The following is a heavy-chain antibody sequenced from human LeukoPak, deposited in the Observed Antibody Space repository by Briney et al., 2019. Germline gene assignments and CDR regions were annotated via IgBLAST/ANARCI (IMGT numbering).Heavy chain of an antibody. J-gene: IGHJ5*01. CDR3: ASSGWYSTPNWFDP. CDR2: IKEEGSEK. V-gene: IGHV3-7*01. CDR1: GFTFCRSR. D-gene: IGHD6-19*01. Sequence: PGGSLRLSCAASGFTFCRSRMLCAPHAPGGGLEWVANIKEEGSEKYYVDSVKGRFTISRDNAKNSLYLQMNSLRAEDTAMYYCASSGWYSTPNWFDPWGQGTLVIVSS.